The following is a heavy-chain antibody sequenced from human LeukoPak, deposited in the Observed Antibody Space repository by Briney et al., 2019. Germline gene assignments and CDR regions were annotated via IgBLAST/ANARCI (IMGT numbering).Heavy chain of an antibody. Sequence: SETLSLTCTVSGGSISSGDYHWSWIRQPPGKGLEWIGYIYYSGSTYYNPSLKSRVTISVDTSKNQFSLKLSSVTAADTAVYYCARGYCSSTSCYPLGLWGQGTLVTVSS. CDR1: GGSISSGDYH. V-gene: IGHV4-30-4*01. CDR2: IYYSGST. CDR3: ARGYCSSTSCYPLGL. J-gene: IGHJ4*02. D-gene: IGHD2-2*01.